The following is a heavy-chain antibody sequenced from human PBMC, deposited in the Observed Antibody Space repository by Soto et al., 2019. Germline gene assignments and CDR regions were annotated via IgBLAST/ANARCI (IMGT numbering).Heavy chain of an antibody. Sequence: QVQLVESGGGVVQPGRSLRLSCAASGFTFSSYGMHWVRQAPGKGLEWVAVISYDGSNKYYADSVKGRFTISRDNSKNTLYLQMNSLRAEDTAVYYCAKDYSSSDDYYYYYMDVWGKGTTVTVSS. CDR3: AKDYSSSDDYYYYYMDV. CDR1: GFTFSSYG. D-gene: IGHD6-6*01. J-gene: IGHJ6*03. CDR2: ISYDGSNK. V-gene: IGHV3-30*18.